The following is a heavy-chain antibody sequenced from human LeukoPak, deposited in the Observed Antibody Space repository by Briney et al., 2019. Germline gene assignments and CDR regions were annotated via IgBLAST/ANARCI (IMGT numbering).Heavy chain of an antibody. CDR2: ISSSSSYI. CDR3: ARVEYYDSSGYSDY. CDR1: GFTFSSYS. Sequence: PGGSLRLSCAASGFTFSSYSMNWVRQAPGQGLEWVSSISSSSSYISYADSVKGRFTISRDNAKNSLYLQMNSLRAEDTAVYYCARVEYYDSSGYSDYWGQGTLVTVSS. D-gene: IGHD3-22*01. J-gene: IGHJ4*02. V-gene: IGHV3-21*01.